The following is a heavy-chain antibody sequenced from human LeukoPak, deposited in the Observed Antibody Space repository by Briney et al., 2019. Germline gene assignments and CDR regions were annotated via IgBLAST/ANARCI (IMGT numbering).Heavy chain of an antibody. J-gene: IGHJ6*03. V-gene: IGHV3-53*01. CDR2: IYSGGST. D-gene: IGHD3-22*01. Sequence: GGSPRLSCAASGFTVSSNYMSWVRQAPGKGLEWVSVIYSGGSTYYADSVKGRFTISRDNSKNTLYLQMNSLRAEDTALYHCARRAEYYYDSSGYSMGNYYYYYYMDVWGKGTTVTVSS. CDR3: ARRAEYYYDSSGYSMGNYYYYYYMDV. CDR1: GFTVSSNY.